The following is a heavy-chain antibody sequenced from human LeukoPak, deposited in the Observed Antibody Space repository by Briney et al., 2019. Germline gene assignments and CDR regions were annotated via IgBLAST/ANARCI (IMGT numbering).Heavy chain of an antibody. Sequence: ASVKVSCKASGYTFTGYCMHWVRQAPGQGLEWMGWINPNSGGTNYAQKFQGRVTMTRDTSISTAYMELSRLRSDDTAVYYCARDGAEDDSSGYYPWGQGTLVTVSS. D-gene: IGHD3-22*01. CDR3: ARDGAEDDSSGYYP. CDR2: INPNSGGT. J-gene: IGHJ5*02. CDR1: GYTFTGYC. V-gene: IGHV1-2*02.